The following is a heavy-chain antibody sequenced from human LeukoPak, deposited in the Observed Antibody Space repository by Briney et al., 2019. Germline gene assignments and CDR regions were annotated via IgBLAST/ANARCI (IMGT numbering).Heavy chain of an antibody. V-gene: IGHV3-53*04. Sequence: GGSLRLSCAASGFTVSSNYMSWVRQAPGKGLEWVSVIYSGGSTYYADSVKGRFTISRRNSKNTLYLQMNNLRAEDTAVYYCARAPRSLNWNDLQFDYWGQGTLVTVSS. J-gene: IGHJ4*02. CDR1: GFTVSSNY. CDR3: ARAPRSLNWNDLQFDY. D-gene: IGHD1-20*01. CDR2: IYSGGST.